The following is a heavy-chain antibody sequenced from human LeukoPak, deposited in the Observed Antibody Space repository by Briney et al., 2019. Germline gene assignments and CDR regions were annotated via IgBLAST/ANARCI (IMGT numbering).Heavy chain of an antibody. CDR3: ARVRGSSSWSRTPYYFDY. V-gene: IGHV3-23*01. Sequence: GGSLRLSCAASGFAFRSYGMTWVRQAPGKGLEWVSAISDDASKTYYADSVRGRFAISRDNSKNTLYLQMNSLRAEDTAVYYCARVRGSSSWSRTPYYFDYWGQGTLVTVSS. J-gene: IGHJ4*02. CDR2: ISDDASKT. CDR1: GFAFRSYG. D-gene: IGHD6-13*01.